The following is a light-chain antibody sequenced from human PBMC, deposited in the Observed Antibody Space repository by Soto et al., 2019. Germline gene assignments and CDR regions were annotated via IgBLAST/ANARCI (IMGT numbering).Light chain of an antibody. V-gene: IGKV3-20*01. Sequence: EIVLTQSPDTLSLSPGERATLSCRASQTVSSIYLAWYQQKPGQAPRLLIHGASSKATGIPDRFSGSGSGTDFTLTITRREPEDFAVYYCQRYDTFSYTFGQGTNLQIK. CDR2: GAS. CDR1: QTVSSIY. J-gene: IGKJ2*01. CDR3: QRYDTFSYT.